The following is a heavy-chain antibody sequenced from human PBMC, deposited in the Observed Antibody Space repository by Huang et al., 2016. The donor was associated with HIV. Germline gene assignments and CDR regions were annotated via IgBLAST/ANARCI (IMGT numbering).Heavy chain of an antibody. CDR1: GFTFSSYA. CDR2: ITGRGSSS. Sequence: EVQLLESGGGLVQHGGSLRLSCAASGFTFSSYAMSWVRQAPGKGLEWGSSITGRGSSSYYADSVKGRFTISRDNSKNTLYLQMNSLRAEDTAIYYCAKADSGAAAGSLVDYWGQGTLVTVSS. J-gene: IGHJ4*02. V-gene: IGHV3-23*01. CDR3: AKADSGAAAGSLVDY. D-gene: IGHD6-13*01.